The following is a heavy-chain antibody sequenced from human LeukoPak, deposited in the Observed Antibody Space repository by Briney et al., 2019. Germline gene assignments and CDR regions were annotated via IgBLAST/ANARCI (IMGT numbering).Heavy chain of an antibody. CDR2: IRYDGSNK. J-gene: IGHJ4*02. V-gene: IGHV3-30*02. Sequence: GGSLRLSCAASGFTFSSYSMNWVRQAPGKGLEWVAFIRYDGSNKYYADSVKGRFTISRDNSKNTLYLQMNSLRAEDTAVYYCAKDRSIAAAFDYWGQGTLVTVSS. D-gene: IGHD6-6*01. CDR1: GFTFSSYS. CDR3: AKDRSIAAAFDY.